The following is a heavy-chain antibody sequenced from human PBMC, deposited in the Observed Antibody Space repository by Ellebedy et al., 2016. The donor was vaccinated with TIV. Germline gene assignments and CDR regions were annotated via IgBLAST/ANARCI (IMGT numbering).Heavy chain of an antibody. D-gene: IGHD5-12*01. J-gene: IGHJ4*02. V-gene: IGHV3-23*01. CDR3: ARRGYSGYEPDY. Sequence: GESLKISCAASGFTFSNYEMTWVRQAPGKGLEWVSGLSDRGGTTYYADSVKGRFTISRDNSKNTLYLQMNRLRADDTAVYYCARRGYSGYEPDYWGRGTLVTVSS. CDR2: LSDRGGTT. CDR1: GFTFSNYE.